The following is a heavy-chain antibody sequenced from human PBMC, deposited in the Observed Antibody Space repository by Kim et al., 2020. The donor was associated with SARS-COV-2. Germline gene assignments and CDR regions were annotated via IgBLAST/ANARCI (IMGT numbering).Heavy chain of an antibody. J-gene: IGHJ2*01. CDR2: IYYSGST. CDR3: ARAGLYYYDSSGYYSRRWYFDL. V-gene: IGHV4-59*01. D-gene: IGHD3-22*01. Sequence: SETLSLTCTVSGGSISSYYWSWIRQPPGKVLEWIGYIYYSGSTNYNPSLKSRVTISVDTSKNQFSLKLSSVTAADTAVYYCARAGLYYYDSSGYYSRRWYFDLWGRGTLVTVSS. CDR1: GGSISSYY.